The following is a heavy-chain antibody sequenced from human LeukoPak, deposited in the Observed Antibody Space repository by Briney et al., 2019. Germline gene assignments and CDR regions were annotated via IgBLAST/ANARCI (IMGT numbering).Heavy chain of an antibody. D-gene: IGHD6-13*01. CDR3: AKDYSSSWYYFDY. J-gene: IGHJ4*02. CDR1: GFTFSSYA. Sequence: GGSLRLSCAASGFTFSSYAMSWVRQAPGKGLEWVSVISGSGGSTYYADSVKGRFAISRDNSKNTLYLQMNSLRAEDTAVYYCAKDYSSSWYYFDYWGQGALVTVSS. V-gene: IGHV3-23*01. CDR2: ISGSGGST.